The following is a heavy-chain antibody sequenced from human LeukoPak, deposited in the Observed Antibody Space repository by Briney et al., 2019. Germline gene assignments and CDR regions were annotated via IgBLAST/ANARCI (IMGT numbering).Heavy chain of an antibody. CDR2: IWYDGSNK. D-gene: IGHD3-22*01. CDR1: GFTFSSYG. V-gene: IGHV3-33*01. J-gene: IGHJ4*02. Sequence: GRSLRLSCAASGFTFSSYGMHWVRQAPGRGLEGVAVIWYDGSNKYYADSVKGRFTISRDNSKNTLYLQMNSLRAEDTAVYYCARDYYDSSGYSLDYWGQGTLVTVSS. CDR3: ARDYYDSSGYSLDY.